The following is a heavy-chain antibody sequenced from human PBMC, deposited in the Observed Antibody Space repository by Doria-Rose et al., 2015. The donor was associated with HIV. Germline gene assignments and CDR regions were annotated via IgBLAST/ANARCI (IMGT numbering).Heavy chain of an antibody. D-gene: IGHD6-13*01. CDR1: GVSLSSPGMG. J-gene: IGHJ4*02. V-gene: IGHV2-26*01. CDR3: ARIKSSRWYHKYYFDF. Sequence: QVTLKESGPVLVKPTETLTLTCTVSGVSLSSPGMGVSWIRQPPGKALEWLANIFSDDERFYKTSLKSRLTIARCTSKSQAVLTLTDMDPVDTATYYCARIKSSRWYHKYYFDFWGQGTLIIVSA. CDR2: IFSDDER.